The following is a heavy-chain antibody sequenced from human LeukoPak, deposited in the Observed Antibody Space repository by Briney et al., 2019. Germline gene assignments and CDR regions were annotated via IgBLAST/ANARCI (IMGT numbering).Heavy chain of an antibody. D-gene: IGHD2/OR15-2a*01. J-gene: IGHJ5*02. CDR2: IYYSGST. CDR3: ARETITFESNWFDP. CDR1: GGSISSYY. Sequence: SETLSLTCTVSGGSISSYYWSWIRQPPGKGLGWIGYIYYSGSTNYNPSLKSRVTISVDTSKNQFSLKLSSVTAADTAVYYCARETITFESNWFDPWGQGTLVTVSS. V-gene: IGHV4-59*01.